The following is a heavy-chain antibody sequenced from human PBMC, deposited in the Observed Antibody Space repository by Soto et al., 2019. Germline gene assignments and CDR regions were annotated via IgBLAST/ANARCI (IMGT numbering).Heavy chain of an antibody. CDR3: ARSTGGEFDP. D-gene: IGHD2-21*01. V-gene: IGHV4-59*01. CDR2: VYSSGST. J-gene: IGHJ5*02. CDR1: GGPISSYF. Sequence: SETLSLTCTVSGGPISSYFWSWIRQRPGKGLEWVGYVYSSGSTNYNPSLKSRVTISLDTSNSHFSLKLTSVTLADTAVYYCARSTGGEFDPWGQGTLVTVSS.